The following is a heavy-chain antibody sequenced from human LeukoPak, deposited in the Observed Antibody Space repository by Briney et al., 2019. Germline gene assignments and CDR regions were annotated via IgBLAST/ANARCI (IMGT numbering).Heavy chain of an antibody. D-gene: IGHD2-8*01. CDR3: ARELQGYCTNGVCYNKAIIPYY. J-gene: IGHJ4*02. CDR2: ISGYNGNT. Sequence: GASVKVSCKASGYTFTNYGISWVRQAPGQGLEWMGWISGYNGNTNNVQNLQGRVTMTTDTSTSTAYMELGSLRSDDTAVYYCARELQGYCTNGVCYNKAIIPYYWGQGTLVTVSS. V-gene: IGHV1-18*01. CDR1: GYTFTNYG.